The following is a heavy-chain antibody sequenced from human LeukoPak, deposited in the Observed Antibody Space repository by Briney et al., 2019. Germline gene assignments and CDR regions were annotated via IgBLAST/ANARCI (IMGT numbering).Heavy chain of an antibody. Sequence: PSEALSLTCAVYGGSFSGYYWSWIRQPPGKGLEWIGEINHSGSTNYNPSLKSRVTISMDTSKNQFSLNLNHVTAADSAVYYCAREEISVAETIDSWGQGTLVTVSS. J-gene: IGHJ4*02. CDR3: AREEISVAETIDS. D-gene: IGHD6-19*01. CDR1: GGSFSGYY. V-gene: IGHV4-34*01. CDR2: INHSGST.